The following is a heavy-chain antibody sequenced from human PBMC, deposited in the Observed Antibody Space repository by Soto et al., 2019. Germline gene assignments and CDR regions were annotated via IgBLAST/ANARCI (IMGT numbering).Heavy chain of an antibody. CDR1: GGSFSGYY. CDR2: INHSGST. CDR3: ARGRSKGSSWYYYYYGMDV. J-gene: IGHJ6*02. D-gene: IGHD6-13*01. V-gene: IGHV4-34*01. Sequence: KTSETLSLTCAVYGGSFSGYYWSWIRQPPGKGLEWIGEINHSGSTNYNPSLKSRVTISVDTSKNQFSLKLSSVTAADTAVYYCARGRSKGSSWYYYYYGMDVWGQGTTVTVAS.